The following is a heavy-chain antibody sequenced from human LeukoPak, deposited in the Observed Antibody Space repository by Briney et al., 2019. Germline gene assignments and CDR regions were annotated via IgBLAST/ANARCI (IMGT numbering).Heavy chain of an antibody. D-gene: IGHD3-3*01. J-gene: IGHJ5*02. CDR2: IYSNGST. CDR3: ARDFWSGSVGFDP. V-gene: IGHV4-59*01. CDR1: GAAISTYF. Sequence: SETLSLTCTVSGAAISTYFWSWIRQSPGKGLEWIGYIYSNGSTKYNPSLKSRVTISVDASKNQFALTLRSLTAADTAVYYCARDFWSGSVGFDPWGQGTLVTVSS.